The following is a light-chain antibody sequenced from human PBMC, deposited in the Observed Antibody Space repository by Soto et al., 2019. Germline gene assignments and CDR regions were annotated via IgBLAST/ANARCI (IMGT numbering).Light chain of an antibody. CDR1: QSVSSN. CDR2: GAS. Sequence: EIVMTQSPATLSVSPGERATLSCRASQSVSSNLAWYQQKPGQAPRLLIYGASTMAPGFPARFSGSGSGTDFTLTITSLQSEDFAVYNCQQYDNWPWTFGKGTKVE. J-gene: IGKJ1*01. CDR3: QQYDNWPWT. V-gene: IGKV3-15*01.